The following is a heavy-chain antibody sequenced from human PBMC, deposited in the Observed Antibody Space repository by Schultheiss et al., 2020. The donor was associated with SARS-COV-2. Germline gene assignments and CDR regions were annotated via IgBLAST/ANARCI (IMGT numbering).Heavy chain of an antibody. Sequence: GESLKISCAASGFTFSSYAMHWVRQAPGKGLEWVSAISSSGGSTYYADSVKGRFTISRDNSKNTLYLQMNRLRAEDTAVYYCARITVTTREYYYYGMDVWGQGTTVTVSS. D-gene: IGHD4-17*01. CDR3: ARITVTTREYYYYGMDV. J-gene: IGHJ6*02. CDR1: GFTFSSYA. V-gene: IGHV3-64*04. CDR2: ISSSGGST.